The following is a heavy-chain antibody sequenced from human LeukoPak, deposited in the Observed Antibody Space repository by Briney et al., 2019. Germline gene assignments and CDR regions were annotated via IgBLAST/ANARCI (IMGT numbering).Heavy chain of an antibody. CDR2: INHSGST. CDR3: ARGPNMITFGGVACRY. J-gene: IGHJ4*02. V-gene: IGHV4-34*01. CDR1: GGSFSGYY. Sequence: SETLSLTCAVHGGSFSGYYWSWIRQPPGKGLEWIGEINHSGSTNYNPSLKSRVTISVDTSKNQFSLKLSSVTAADTAVYYCARGPNMITFGGVACRYWGQGTLVTVSS. D-gene: IGHD3-16*01.